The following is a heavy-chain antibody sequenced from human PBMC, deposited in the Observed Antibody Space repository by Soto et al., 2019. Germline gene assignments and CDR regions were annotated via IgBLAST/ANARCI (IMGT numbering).Heavy chain of an antibody. Sequence: QVQLVESGGGVVQPGRSLRLSCAASGFTFSSYAMHWVRQAPGKGLEWVAVISYDGSNKYYADSVKGRFTISRDNSKNTLYLQMNSLRAEDTAVYYCARGRDGYNSYYFDYWGQGTLVTVSS. V-gene: IGHV3-30-3*01. CDR3: ARGRDGYNSYYFDY. CDR1: GFTFSSYA. J-gene: IGHJ4*02. CDR2: ISYDGSNK. D-gene: IGHD1-1*01.